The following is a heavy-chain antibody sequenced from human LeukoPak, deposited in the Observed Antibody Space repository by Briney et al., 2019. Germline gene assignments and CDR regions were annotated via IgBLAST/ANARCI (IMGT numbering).Heavy chain of an antibody. V-gene: IGHV3-21*01. Sequence: GGSLRLSCAASGFTFSSDSMNWVRQAPGKGLEWVSSISSSSSYIYYADSVKGRFTISRDNAKNSLYLQMSSLRAVDTAVYYCAREYSSSPGLDYWGQGTLVTVSS. CDR2: ISSSSSYI. CDR1: GFTFSSDS. D-gene: IGHD6-6*01. CDR3: AREYSSSPGLDY. J-gene: IGHJ4*02.